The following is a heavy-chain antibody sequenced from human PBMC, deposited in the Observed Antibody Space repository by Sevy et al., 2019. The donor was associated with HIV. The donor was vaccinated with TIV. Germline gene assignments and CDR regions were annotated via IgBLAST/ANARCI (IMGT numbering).Heavy chain of an antibody. CDR2: INHSGTT. V-gene: IGHV4-34*01. J-gene: IGHJ4*02. CDR1: SESFRRYY. CDR3: ASDSGTYTYYFDY. Sequence: SETLSLTCAVYSESFRRYYWNWIRQSPEKGLEWIGEINHSGTTNYNPSLKSRVTISVDPSRNQFSLKLNSVTAADTAVYYCASDSGTYTYYFDYWGQGIPVTVSS. D-gene: IGHD1-26*01.